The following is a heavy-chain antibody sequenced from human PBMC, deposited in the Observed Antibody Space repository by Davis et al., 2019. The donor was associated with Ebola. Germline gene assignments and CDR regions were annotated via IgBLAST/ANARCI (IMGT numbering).Heavy chain of an antibody. CDR1: GFTFSGYW. CDR2: IDQDGSEK. CDR3: AKDTSNIWFDI. D-gene: IGHD1-26*01. J-gene: IGHJ3*02. V-gene: IGHV3-7*03. Sequence: PGGSLRLSCTASGFTFSGYWMSWVRQAPGKGLEWVANIDQDGSEKFYVDSVKGRFTISRDNSKNTLYLQMNGLRVEDTAIYYCAKDTSNIWFDIWGQGTNVTVSS.